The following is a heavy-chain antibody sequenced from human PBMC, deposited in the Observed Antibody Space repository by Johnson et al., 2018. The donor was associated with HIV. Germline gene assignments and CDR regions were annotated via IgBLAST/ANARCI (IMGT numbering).Heavy chain of an antibody. Sequence: QEQLVESGGGVVQPGGSLRLSCAASGFTFSSYGMHWVRQAPGKGLEWVAFIRYDGSTKYYADSVKGRFTISRDNSKNTRYLQMNSLRAEDTAVYYCASVHGIAVVDAFDIWGQGTMVTVSS. CDR1: GFTFSSYG. V-gene: IGHV3-30*02. CDR3: ASVHGIAVVDAFDI. CDR2: IRYDGSTK. J-gene: IGHJ3*02. D-gene: IGHD6-19*01.